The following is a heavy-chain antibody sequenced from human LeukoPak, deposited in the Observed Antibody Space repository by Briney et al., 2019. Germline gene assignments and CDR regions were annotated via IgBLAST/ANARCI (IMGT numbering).Heavy chain of an antibody. CDR3: ASRRIVSIAVAEYYYMDV. CDR2: INPSGGST. J-gene: IGHJ6*03. D-gene: IGHD6-19*01. CDR1: GYTFTSYY. V-gene: IGHV1-46*01. Sequence: ASVKVSCKASGYTFTSYYMHWVRQAPGQGLEWMGIINPSGGSTSYAQKFQGRVTMTRDMSTSTVYMELSSLRSEDTAVYYCASRRIVSIAVAEYYYMDVWGKGTTVTVSS.